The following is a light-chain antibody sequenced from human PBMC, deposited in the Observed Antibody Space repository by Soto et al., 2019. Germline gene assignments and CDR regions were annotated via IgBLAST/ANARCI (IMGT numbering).Light chain of an antibody. CDR2: EGS. J-gene: IGLJ7*01. V-gene: IGLV2-8*01. CDR1: YSDIGDYNY. Sequence: QSVLTQPPSASGSPGQSVTISCAGTYSDIGDYNYVSWYQQHPGKVPKLIISEGSNRPSGVPDRFSGSKSGYTASLTVSDLQPADEAVYYCSSYSGTNSNVIFGGGTQLTVL. CDR3: SSYSGTNSNVI.